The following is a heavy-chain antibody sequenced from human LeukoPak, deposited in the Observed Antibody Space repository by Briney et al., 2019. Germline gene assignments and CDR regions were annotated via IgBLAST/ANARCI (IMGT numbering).Heavy chain of an antibody. D-gene: IGHD6-19*01. Sequence: SGGSLRLSCAASGFTFRSYSMNWVRQAPGKGLEWVSYISSSSSTIYYADSVKGRFTISRDNAKNSLYLQMNSLRAEDTAVYYCASLLSSGWYLENYWGQGTLVTVSS. CDR2: ISSSSSTI. CDR1: GFTFRSYS. CDR3: ASLLSSGWYLENY. J-gene: IGHJ4*02. V-gene: IGHV3-48*01.